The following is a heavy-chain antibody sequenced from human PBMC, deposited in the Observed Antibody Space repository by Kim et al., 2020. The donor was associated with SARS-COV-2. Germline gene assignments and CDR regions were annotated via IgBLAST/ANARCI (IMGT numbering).Heavy chain of an antibody. CDR1: GGSFSGYY. D-gene: IGHD3-10*01. J-gene: IGHJ4*01. CDR2: INHSGST. V-gene: IGHV4-34*01. Sequence: SETLSLTCAVYGGSFSGYYWSWIRQPPGKGLEWIGEINHSGSTNYNPSLKSRVTISVDTSKNQFSLKLSSVTAADTAVYYCARGLNYYGSGGPSPYFDY. CDR3: ARGLNYYGSGGPSPYFDY.